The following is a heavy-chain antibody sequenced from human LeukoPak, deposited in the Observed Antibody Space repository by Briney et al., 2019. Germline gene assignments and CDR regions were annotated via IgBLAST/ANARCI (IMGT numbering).Heavy chain of an antibody. CDR1: GYTFTGYY. Sequence: ASVKVSCKASGYTFTGYYMHWVRQAPGQGLEWMGWINPNSGGTNYAQKFQGRVTMTRDTSISTAYMELSRLRSDDTAVYYCARDGSDGNTMVRGVPHHTNWFDPWGQGTLVTVSS. J-gene: IGHJ5*02. V-gene: IGHV1-2*02. CDR3: ARDGSDGNTMVRGVPHHTNWFDP. CDR2: INPNSGGT. D-gene: IGHD3-10*01.